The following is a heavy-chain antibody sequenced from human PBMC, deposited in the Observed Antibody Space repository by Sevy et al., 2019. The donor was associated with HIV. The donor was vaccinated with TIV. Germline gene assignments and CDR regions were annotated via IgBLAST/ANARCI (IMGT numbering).Heavy chain of an antibody. CDR1: GGSISSDNYY. CDR3: ARDNVDTDYYFDY. Sequence: SETLSLTCTVSGGSISSDNYYWSWIRQPAGKGLEWIGRVYSSGSTDYNPSLESRVTMSVDTSKNQFSLKLSSVTAADTAVYYCARDNVDTDYYFDYWGQGTLVTVSS. J-gene: IGHJ4*02. V-gene: IGHV4-61*02. D-gene: IGHD5-18*01. CDR2: VYSSGST.